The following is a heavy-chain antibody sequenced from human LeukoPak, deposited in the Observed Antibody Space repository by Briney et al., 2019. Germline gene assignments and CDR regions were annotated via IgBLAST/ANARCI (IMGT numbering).Heavy chain of an antibody. CDR2: ISWNSGSI. CDR1: GFTFDDYA. J-gene: IGHJ2*01. Sequence: GRSLRLSCAASGFTFDDYAMHWVRPAPGKGLEWVSGISWNSGSIGYADSVKGRFTISRDKAKNSLYLQMNSLRAEDTALYYCAKRARRRYFDLWGSGTLVTVSS. V-gene: IGHV3-9*01. CDR3: AKRARRRYFDL. D-gene: IGHD6-6*01.